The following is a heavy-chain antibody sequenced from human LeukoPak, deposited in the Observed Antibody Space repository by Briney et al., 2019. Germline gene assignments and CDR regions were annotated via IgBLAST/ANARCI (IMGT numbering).Heavy chain of an antibody. CDR3: VRDLFGRDRRPFDC. V-gene: IGHV3-23*01. CDR1: GFTFSSYA. J-gene: IGHJ4*02. D-gene: IGHD3-16*01. Sequence: GGSLRLSCAASGFTFSSYAMSWVRQAPGKGLEWVSAISGSGGSTYYADSVKGRFTISRDNSKNTLYLQMNSLGAEDTAVYYCVRDLFGRDRRPFDCWGQGTLVTVSS. CDR2: ISGSGGST.